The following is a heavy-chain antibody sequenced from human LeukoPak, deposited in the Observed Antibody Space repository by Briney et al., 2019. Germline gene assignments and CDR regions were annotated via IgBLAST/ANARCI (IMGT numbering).Heavy chain of an antibody. CDR2: SYYGGST. J-gene: IGHJ4*02. CDR3: ARNGGGYSYEA. CDR1: GGSISSYY. Sequence: SETLSLTCTVSGGSISSYYWSWIRQPPGKGLEWIGYSYYGGSTTCNPSLKSRVTISLDTSKNQFSLRLTSVTAADTAVCYCARNGGGYSYEAWGQGTLVTVSS. V-gene: IGHV4-59*08. D-gene: IGHD5-18*01.